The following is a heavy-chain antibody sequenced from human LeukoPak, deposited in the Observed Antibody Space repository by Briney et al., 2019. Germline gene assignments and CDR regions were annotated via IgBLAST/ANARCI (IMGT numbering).Heavy chain of an antibody. D-gene: IGHD3-22*01. CDR1: GYSFTIYW. Sequence: GESLKISCKASGYSFTIYWIGWVRQMPGRGLEWMGIIYPGDSDTRYSPSFQGQVSISVDKSVTTACLQWSNLQASDTAMYYCARTYDNTGYFAFDIWGQGTMVTVSS. V-gene: IGHV5-51*01. J-gene: IGHJ3*02. CDR2: IYPGDSDT. CDR3: ARTYDNTGYFAFDI.